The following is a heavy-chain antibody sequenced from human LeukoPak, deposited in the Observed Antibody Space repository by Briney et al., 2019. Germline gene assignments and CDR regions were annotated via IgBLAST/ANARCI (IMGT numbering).Heavy chain of an antibody. D-gene: IGHD2-15*01. CDR2: IYYGGST. CDR3: GSGAVYYYMAV. CDR1: SGSISSSNYY. J-gene: IGHJ6*03. V-gene: IGHV4-39*01. Sequence: SETLSLTCTVSSGSISSSNYYWGWIRQPPGKGLGWIGSIYYGGSTYYNPSLKSRVTISEDTTKNQFSLLLTTVTAANTAVYCGGSGAVYYYMAVWGKGTTVTVSS.